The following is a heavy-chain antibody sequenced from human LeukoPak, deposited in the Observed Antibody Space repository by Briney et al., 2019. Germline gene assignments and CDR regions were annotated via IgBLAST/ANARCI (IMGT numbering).Heavy chain of an antibody. Sequence: GGSLRLSCAASGFTFSSYSMNWVRQAPGKGLEWVSYISSSRSTIYYADSVKGRFTISRDNAKNSLYLQMNSLRAEDTAVYYCARDCEWCGTGSYPTLLFRYYGMDVWGQGTTVTVSS. CDR3: ARDCEWCGTGSYPTLLFRYYGMDV. V-gene: IGHV3-48*01. D-gene: IGHD3-10*01. CDR2: ISSSRSTI. CDR1: GFTFSSYS. J-gene: IGHJ6*02.